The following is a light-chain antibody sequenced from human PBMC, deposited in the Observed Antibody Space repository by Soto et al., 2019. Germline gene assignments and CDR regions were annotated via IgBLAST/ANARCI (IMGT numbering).Light chain of an antibody. V-gene: IGKV1-5*01. CDR3: HQYNSYTWT. J-gene: IGKJ1*01. Sequence: IQITQSASTVSASVGDRVTITCRASQIVSNVLAWFQQKPGRAPKLLIYDTSRLESAVPSRFSASGSGTEFTLTISGLQPDDFATYYCHQYNSYTWTFGQGTKVDIK. CDR1: QIVSNV. CDR2: DTS.